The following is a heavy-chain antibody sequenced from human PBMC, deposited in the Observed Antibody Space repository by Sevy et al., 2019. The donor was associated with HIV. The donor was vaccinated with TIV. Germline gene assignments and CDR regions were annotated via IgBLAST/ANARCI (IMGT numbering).Heavy chain of an antibody. V-gene: IGHV3-23*01. Sequence: GGSLRLSCAASGFNFNTFAMSWVRQAPGKGLEWVSAISGSSYSTYYANSVKGRFTISRDNSKNKLYLQMNILRAEDTAGYYCVKEGEGYNYDSSGSFGLWGQGTLVTVSS. J-gene: IGHJ4*02. D-gene: IGHD3-22*01. CDR3: VKEGEGYNYDSSGSFGL. CDR2: ISGSSYST. CDR1: GFNFNTFA.